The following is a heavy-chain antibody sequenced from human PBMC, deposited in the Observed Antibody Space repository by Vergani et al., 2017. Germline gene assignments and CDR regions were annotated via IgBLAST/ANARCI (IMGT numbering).Heavy chain of an antibody. J-gene: IGHJ2*01. D-gene: IGHD4-23*01. Sequence: QVQLQESGPGLVKPSQTLSLTCTVSGGSISSGDYYWSWIRQPPGKGLEWIGYIYYSGSTYYNPSLKSRVTISVDTSKNQFSLKLSSVTAADKAVYYCARADYGGNRYWYFDLWGRGTLVTVSS. CDR2: IYYSGST. CDR1: GGSISSGDYY. V-gene: IGHV4-30-4*01. CDR3: ARADYGGNRYWYFDL.